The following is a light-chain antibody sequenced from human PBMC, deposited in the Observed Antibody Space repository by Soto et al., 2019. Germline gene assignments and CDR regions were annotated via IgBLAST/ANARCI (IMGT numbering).Light chain of an antibody. Sequence: ELVMTQSPATLSVSPGYSATFSCQSSQSITNHLAWYQQRPGQAPRLLIYDASNRATGIPARFSGSGSGTDFTLTISSLEPEDLAVYYCQQRSDWPPWTFGQGTKVEIK. CDR3: QQRSDWPPWT. J-gene: IGKJ1*01. V-gene: IGKV3-11*01. CDR1: QSITNH. CDR2: DAS.